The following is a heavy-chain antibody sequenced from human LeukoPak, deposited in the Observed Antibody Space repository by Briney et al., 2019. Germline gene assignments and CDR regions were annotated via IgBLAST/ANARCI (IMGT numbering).Heavy chain of an antibody. CDR3: ARRYYYDGSGSPFDY. CDR1: GYSFTNYW. Sequence: GESLKISCKGSGYSFTNYWIGWVRQMPGEGLEWMGIIDPGGSDTRYCASFQGQVTISPDKSISTAYVQWSNLKASDTAMYYCARRYYYDGSGSPFDYWGQGTLVTVSS. V-gene: IGHV5-51*01. D-gene: IGHD3-22*01. J-gene: IGHJ4*02. CDR2: IDPGGSDT.